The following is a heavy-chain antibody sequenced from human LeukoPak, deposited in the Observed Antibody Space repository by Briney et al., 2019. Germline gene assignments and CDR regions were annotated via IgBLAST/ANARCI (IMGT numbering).Heavy chain of an antibody. Sequence: PGRSLRLSCAASGFTFSSYGMHWVRQAPGKGLVWVSRISSDGSSSSYADSVKGRFTISRDNAKNTLSLQMNSLRAEDTAVYYCARSSGYGYDYWGQGTLVTVSS. CDR1: GFTFSSYG. V-gene: IGHV3-74*01. J-gene: IGHJ4*02. D-gene: IGHD5-18*01. CDR3: ARSSGYGYDY. CDR2: ISSDGSSS.